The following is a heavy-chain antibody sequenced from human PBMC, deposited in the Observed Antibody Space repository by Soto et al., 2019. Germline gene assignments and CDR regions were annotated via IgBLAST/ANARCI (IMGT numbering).Heavy chain of an antibody. D-gene: IGHD1-26*01. Sequence: QVQLVQSGAEVKKPGSSLKVSCKASGGTFSSYAISWVRQAPGQGLEWMGGIIPIFGTANYAQKFQGRVTITADKSTSTAYMELSSLRSEDTAVYYCARDVVGATYDAFDIWGQGTMVTVSS. V-gene: IGHV1-69*06. CDR1: GGTFSSYA. J-gene: IGHJ3*02. CDR2: IIPIFGTA. CDR3: ARDVVGATYDAFDI.